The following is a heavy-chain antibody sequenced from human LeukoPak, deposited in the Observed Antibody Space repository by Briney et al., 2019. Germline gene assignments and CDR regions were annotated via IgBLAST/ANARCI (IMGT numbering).Heavy chain of an antibody. CDR2: ISSSGSTI. Sequence: GGSLRLSCAASGFTLSSYGMNWVRQAPGKGLEWISYISSSGSTIYYGDSVKGQFTISRDSATNSLYLQMNSLRAEDTAVYYCAKGWDSGPHFGSWGQGTLVTVSS. D-gene: IGHD1-26*01. V-gene: IGHV3-48*03. J-gene: IGHJ4*02. CDR1: GFTLSSYG. CDR3: AKGWDSGPHFGS.